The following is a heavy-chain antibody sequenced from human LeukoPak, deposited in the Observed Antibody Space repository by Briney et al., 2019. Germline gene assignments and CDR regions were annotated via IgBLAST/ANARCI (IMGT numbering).Heavy chain of an antibody. J-gene: IGHJ4*02. CDR2: ISGHNGHT. CDR3: ARYPSDYDILTGYPDS. D-gene: IGHD3-9*01. CDR1: GYTFTSYG. V-gene: IGHV1-18*01. Sequence: GASVKVSFKASGYTFTSYGISWLRQAPGQGLEWMGWISGHNGHTNYAQKLQGRVSMTTDTSTTTAYMELRSLRSDDTAVYYCARYPSDYDILTGYPDSWGQGTLVTVSS.